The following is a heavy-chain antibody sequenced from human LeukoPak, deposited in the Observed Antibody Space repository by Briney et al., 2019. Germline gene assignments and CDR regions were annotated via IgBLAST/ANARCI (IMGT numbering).Heavy chain of an antibody. CDR2: IYHSGRT. CDR3: ARTMIVVVRFDY. D-gene: IGHD3-22*01. Sequence: PSETLSLTCTVSGYSISSGYYWGWIRQPPGKGLEWIGSIYHSGRTYYNPSLKSRVTISVDTSKNQFSLKLSSVTAADTAVYYCARTMIVVVRFDYWGQGTLVTVSS. V-gene: IGHV4-38-2*02. CDR1: GYSISSGYY. J-gene: IGHJ4*02.